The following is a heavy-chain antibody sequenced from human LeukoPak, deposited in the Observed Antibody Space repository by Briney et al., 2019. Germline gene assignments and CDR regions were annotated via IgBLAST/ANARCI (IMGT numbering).Heavy chain of an antibody. CDR2: FDPEDGET. D-gene: IGHD5-18*01. CDR3: ARAVGRIQLWATLY. J-gene: IGHJ4*02. CDR1: GYTLTELS. V-gene: IGHV1-24*01. Sequence: ASVKVSCKVSGYTLTELSMHWVRQAPGKGLEWMGGFDPEDGETIYAQKFQGRVTMTEDTSTDTAYMELSSLRSDDTAVYYCARAVGRIQLWATLYWGQGTLVSVSS.